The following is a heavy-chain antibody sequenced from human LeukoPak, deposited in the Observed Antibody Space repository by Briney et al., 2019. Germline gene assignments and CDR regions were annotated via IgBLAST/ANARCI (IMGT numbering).Heavy chain of an antibody. CDR2: IIPIFGTA. J-gene: IGHJ4*02. D-gene: IGHD3-10*01. V-gene: IGHV1-69*05. Sequence: SVKVSCKASGGTFSSYAISWVRQAPGQGLEWMGGIIPIFGTANYAQKFQGRVTMTRDTSTSTVYMELTSLRSEDTAVFYCARPFGGTLDYWGQGTLVTVSS. CDR1: GGTFSSYA. CDR3: ARPFGGTLDY.